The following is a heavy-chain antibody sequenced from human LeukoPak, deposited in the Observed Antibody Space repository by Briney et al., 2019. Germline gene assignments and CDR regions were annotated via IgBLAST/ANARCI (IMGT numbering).Heavy chain of an antibody. CDR1: GGSFSGYY. CDR3: VRGTHDYGDYGTFDY. Sequence: PSETLSLTCAVYGGSFSGYYWSWIRQPPGKGLEWIGEINHSGSTNYNPSLKSRVTISVDTSKNQFSLKLSSVTAADTAVYYCVRGTHDYGDYGTFDYWGQGTLVTVSS. CDR2: INHSGST. J-gene: IGHJ4*02. D-gene: IGHD4-17*01. V-gene: IGHV4-34*01.